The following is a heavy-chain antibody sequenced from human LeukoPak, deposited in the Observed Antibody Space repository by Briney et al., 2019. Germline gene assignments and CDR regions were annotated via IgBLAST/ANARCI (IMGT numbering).Heavy chain of an antibody. J-gene: IGHJ5*02. Sequence: GASVKVSCKASGYTFTSYGISWVRQAPGQGLEWMGWISAYNGNTNYAQKLQGRVTMTTDTSTRTAYMELRRLRPDDTGVYYCARDRSSGWYSAGEGGNWFDPWGQGTLVTVSS. D-gene: IGHD6-19*01. CDR1: GYTFTSYG. CDR3: ARDRSSGWYSAGEGGNWFDP. V-gene: IGHV1-18*01. CDR2: ISAYNGNT.